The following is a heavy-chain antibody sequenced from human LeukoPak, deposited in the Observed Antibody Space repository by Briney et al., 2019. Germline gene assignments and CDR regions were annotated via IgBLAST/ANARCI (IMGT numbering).Heavy chain of an antibody. CDR1: GGSFSGYY. D-gene: IGHD3-3*01. CDR2: INHSGST. V-gene: IGHV4-34*01. CDR3: ARGGYDFWSGYYIG. Sequence: PSETLSLTCAVYGGSFSGYYWSWIRQPPGKGLEWIGEINHSGSTNYNPSLKSRVTISVDTPKNQFSLELSSVTAADTAVYYCARGGYDFWSGYYIGWGQGTLVTVSS. J-gene: IGHJ4*02.